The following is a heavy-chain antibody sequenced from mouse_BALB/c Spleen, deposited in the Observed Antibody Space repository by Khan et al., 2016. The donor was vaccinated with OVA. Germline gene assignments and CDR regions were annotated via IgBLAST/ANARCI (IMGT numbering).Heavy chain of an antibody. Sequence: QVQLKQSGPGLVQPSQSLSITCTVSGFSLTSYGVHWVRQSPGKGLEWLGVIWSGGSTDYNAAFIYRLSISKNNSKSQVFFKMNSMQANDTAIYYCARLGGYDAYWGQGTLVTVSA. V-gene: IGHV2-2*02. CDR2: IWSGGST. J-gene: IGHJ3*01. CDR3: ARLGGYDAY. CDR1: GFSLTSYG. D-gene: IGHD2-14*01.